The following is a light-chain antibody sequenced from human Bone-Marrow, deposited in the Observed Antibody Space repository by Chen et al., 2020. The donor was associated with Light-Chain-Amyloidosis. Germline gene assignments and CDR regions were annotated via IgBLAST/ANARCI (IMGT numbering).Light chain of an antibody. V-gene: IGLV2-8*01. CDR3: SSYAGSNNLV. CDR2: GVS. CDR1: SSDVGGYNY. Sequence: QSALTQPPSAAGSPGQSVTISCTGTSSDVGGYNYLSWYQQHPGKAPKLMIYGVSERPSGVPDRFSGSKSGNTASLTVSGLQAEDEADYYCSSYAGSNNLVFGGGTKLTVL. J-gene: IGLJ2*01.